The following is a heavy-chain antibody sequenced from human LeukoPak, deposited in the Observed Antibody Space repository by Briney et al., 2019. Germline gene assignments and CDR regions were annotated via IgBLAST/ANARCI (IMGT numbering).Heavy chain of an antibody. CDR3: ARDVVGSDY. Sequence: GGSLRLFCAASGFTFSTYSMIWVRQAPGKGLECISYISSSSGTIYYADSVKGRFTISRDNAKNSLYLQMNSLRAEDTAVYYCARDVVGSDYWGQGTLVTVSS. D-gene: IGHD6-25*01. CDR1: GFTFSTYS. V-gene: IGHV3-48*01. J-gene: IGHJ4*02. CDR2: ISSSSGTI.